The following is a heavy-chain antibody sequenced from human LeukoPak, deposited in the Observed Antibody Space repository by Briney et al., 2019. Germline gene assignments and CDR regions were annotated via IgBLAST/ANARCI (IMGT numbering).Heavy chain of an antibody. Sequence: PGGSLRLSCAASGFTFSSYWMSWVRQAPGKGLEWVANIKQDGSENYYVDSVKGRFTISRDNAKNSLYLQMNSLRAEDTAVYYCCGSYSPFDYWGQGTLVTVSS. D-gene: IGHD1-26*01. V-gene: IGHV3-7*01. J-gene: IGHJ4*02. CDR1: GFTFSSYW. CDR2: IKQDGSEN. CDR3: CGSYSPFDY.